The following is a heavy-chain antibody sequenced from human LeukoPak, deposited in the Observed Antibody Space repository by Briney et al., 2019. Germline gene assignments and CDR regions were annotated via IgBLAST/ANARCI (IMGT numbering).Heavy chain of an antibody. Sequence: GGSLRLSCAASGFTFSSYWMHWVRQAPGKGLVWVSRINSDGSSTSYADSVKGRFTIPRDNAKNTLYLQMNSLRAEDTAVYYCARGVPANYYDSSGIQHWGQGTLVTVSS. D-gene: IGHD3-22*01. J-gene: IGHJ1*01. CDR1: GFTFSSYW. CDR2: INSDGSST. V-gene: IGHV3-74*01. CDR3: ARGVPANYYDSSGIQH.